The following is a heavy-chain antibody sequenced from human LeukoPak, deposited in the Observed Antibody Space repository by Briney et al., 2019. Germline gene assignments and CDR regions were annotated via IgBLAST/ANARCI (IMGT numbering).Heavy chain of an antibody. CDR1: GYTFTSYD. Sequence: ASVKVSCKASGYTFTSYDINWVRQATGQGLEWMGWMNPNSGNTGYAQKFQGRVTMTRDTSISTAYMELSSLRSEDTAVYYCARDRSPLGYCSGGSCYWFDPWGQGTLVTVSS. J-gene: IGHJ5*02. V-gene: IGHV1-8*01. CDR3: ARDRSPLGYCSGGSCYWFDP. D-gene: IGHD2-15*01. CDR2: MNPNSGNT.